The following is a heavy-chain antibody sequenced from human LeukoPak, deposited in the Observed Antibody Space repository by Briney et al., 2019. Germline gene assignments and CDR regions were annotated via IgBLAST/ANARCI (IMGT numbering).Heavy chain of an antibody. CDR2: IYHSGST. J-gene: IGHJ1*01. CDR1: GGSISSSNW. V-gene: IGHV4-4*02. D-gene: IGHD6-13*01. CDR3: ARGAPSSRWSPYWH. Sequence: SETLSLTCAVSGGSISSSNWWSWVRQPPGKGLEWIGEIYHSGSTNYNPSLKSRVTISVDKSKNQFSLKLSSVTAADTAVYYCARGAPSSRWSPYWHWGQGTLVTVSS.